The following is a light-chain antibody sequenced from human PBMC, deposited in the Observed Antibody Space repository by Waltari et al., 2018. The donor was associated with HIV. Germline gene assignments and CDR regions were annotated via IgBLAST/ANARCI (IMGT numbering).Light chain of an antibody. CDR2: GAS. Sequence: EIVMTQSPATLSVSPGERATLSCRARQSVSSNLAWYQQKPGQAPRPLIYGASTRATGIPARFSGSGSGTEFTLPISSLQSEDFAVYYCQQYDNWPPRTFGQGTKVEIK. CDR1: QSVSSN. CDR3: QQYDNWPPRT. J-gene: IGKJ1*01. V-gene: IGKV3-15*01.